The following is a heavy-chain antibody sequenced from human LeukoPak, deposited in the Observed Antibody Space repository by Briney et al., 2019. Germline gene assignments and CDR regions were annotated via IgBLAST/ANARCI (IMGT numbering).Heavy chain of an antibody. CDR3: ARYLYSSGWYLGWFDP. V-gene: IGHV1-18*01. CDR1: GYTFTSYG. Sequence: GASVKVSCKASGYTFTSYGISWVRQAPGQGLEWMEWISAYNGNTNYAQKLQGRVTMTTDTSTSTAYMELRSLRSDDTAVYYCARYLYSSGWYLGWFDPWGQGTLVTVSS. D-gene: IGHD6-19*01. CDR2: ISAYNGNT. J-gene: IGHJ5*02.